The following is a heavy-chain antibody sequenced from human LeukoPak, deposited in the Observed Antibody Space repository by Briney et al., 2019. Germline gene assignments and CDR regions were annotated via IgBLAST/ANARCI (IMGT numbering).Heavy chain of an antibody. CDR1: GLIFSDYA. D-gene: IGHD2-15*01. CDR2: ITSGFTP. Sequence: GGSLRLSCAASGLIFSDYAMTWFRQAPGKGLEWVSTITSGFTPHYADSVKGRFTISRDNSKNMFHLQLNSLRAEDTAVYYCAKDYSDSRVADAFFEYWGQGTPVTVSS. CDR3: AKDYSDSRVADAFFEY. V-gene: IGHV3-23*01. J-gene: IGHJ4*02.